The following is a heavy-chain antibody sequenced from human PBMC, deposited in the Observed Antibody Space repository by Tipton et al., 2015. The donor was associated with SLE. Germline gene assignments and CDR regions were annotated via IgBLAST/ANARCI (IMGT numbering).Heavy chain of an antibody. V-gene: IGHV3-23*01. J-gene: IGHJ6*02. CDR3: AKEGYYGSGSPYGMDV. CDR1: GFTFSSYA. CDR2: ISGSGGST. Sequence: SLRLSCAASGFTFSSYAMSWVRQAPGKGLEWVSAISGSGGSTYYADSVKGRFTISRDNSKNTLYLQMNSLRAEDTAVYYCAKEGYYGSGSPYGMDVWGQGTTVPVSS. D-gene: IGHD3-10*01.